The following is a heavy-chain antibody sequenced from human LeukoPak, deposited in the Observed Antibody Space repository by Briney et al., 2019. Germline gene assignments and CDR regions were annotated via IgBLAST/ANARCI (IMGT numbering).Heavy chain of an antibody. V-gene: IGHV3-23*01. CDR3: AKDGMYSSSSSYYFDY. CDR1: GFTFSSYA. D-gene: IGHD6-6*01. CDR2: ISGSGGST. Sequence: GGSLLLSCAASGFTFSSYAMSWVRQAPGKGLEWVSAISGSGGSTYYADSLKGRFTISRDNSRNTLYLQMNSLRAEDTAVYYCAKDGMYSSSSSYYFDYWGQGTLVTVAS. J-gene: IGHJ4*02.